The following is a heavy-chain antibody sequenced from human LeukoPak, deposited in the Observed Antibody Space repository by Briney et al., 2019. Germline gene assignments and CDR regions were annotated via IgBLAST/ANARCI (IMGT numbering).Heavy chain of an antibody. CDR1: GFTFSSYG. Sequence: PGGSLRLSCAASGFTFSSYGMHWVRQAPGKGLEWVAVISYDGSNKYYADSVKGRFTISRDNSKNTLYLQMNSLRAEDTAVYYCAKDRGSCRSHCVDYWGQGTLVTVSS. D-gene: IGHD1-26*01. V-gene: IGHV3-30*18. CDR2: ISYDGSNK. CDR3: AKDRGSCRSHCVDY. J-gene: IGHJ4*02.